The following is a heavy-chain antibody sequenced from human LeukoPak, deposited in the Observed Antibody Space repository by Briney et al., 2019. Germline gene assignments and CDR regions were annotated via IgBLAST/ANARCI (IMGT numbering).Heavy chain of an antibody. CDR2: ISGSGDNT. J-gene: IGHJ4*02. D-gene: IGHD4-17*01. CDR3: ARSRRDDDSLVHFDY. V-gene: IGHV3-23*01. CDR1: GFTFSSYA. Sequence: PGGSLRLSCEASGFTFSSYAMSWVRQAPGKGLEWVSGISGSGDNTYYADSVKGRFTISRDNANNSLYLQMNSLRAEDTAVYYCARSRRDDDSLVHFDYWGQGTLVTVSS.